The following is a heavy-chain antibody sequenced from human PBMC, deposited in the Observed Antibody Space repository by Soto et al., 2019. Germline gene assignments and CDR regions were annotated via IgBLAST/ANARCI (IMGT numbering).Heavy chain of an antibody. CDR1: GFTFSSYS. Sequence: GGSLRLSCAASGFTFSSYSMNWVRQAPGKGLEWVSYISSSSSTIYYADSVKGRFTISRDNAKNSLYLQMNSLRAEDTAVYYCAREVCSSTSCYFDEWGQGTLVTVSS. J-gene: IGHJ4*02. D-gene: IGHD2-2*01. V-gene: IGHV3-48*01. CDR2: ISSSSSTI. CDR3: AREVCSSTSCYFDE.